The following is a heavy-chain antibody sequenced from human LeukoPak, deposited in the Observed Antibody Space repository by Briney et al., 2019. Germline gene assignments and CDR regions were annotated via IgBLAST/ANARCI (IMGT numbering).Heavy chain of an antibody. V-gene: IGHV4-4*02. CDR1: GGSISSSNW. D-gene: IGHD5-18*01. CDR2: IYHNGYT. Sequence: KPSETLSLTCAVSGGSISSSNWWSWVRQPPGKGLEWIGEIYHNGYTNYNPSLKSRVTMSVDKSKNHFSLNLRSVTAADTAVYYCARGAPRGYSYGYADYWGQGTLVTVSS. CDR3: ARGAPRGYSYGYADY. J-gene: IGHJ4*02.